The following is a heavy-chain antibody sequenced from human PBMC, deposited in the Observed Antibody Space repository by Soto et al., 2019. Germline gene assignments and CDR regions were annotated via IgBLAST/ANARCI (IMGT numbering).Heavy chain of an antibody. CDR3: AREPYSFPGDFDI. J-gene: IGHJ3*02. Sequence: EVQLVESGGGLVKPGGSLRLSCAASGFTFSSYSMNWVRQAPGKGLEWVSSISSSSSYIYYADSVKGRFTISRDNAKNSLYRQMNSLRAEDTAVYYCAREPYSFPGDFDIWGQGTMVTVSS. V-gene: IGHV3-21*01. CDR1: GFTFSSYS. CDR2: ISSSSSYI. D-gene: IGHD2-15*01.